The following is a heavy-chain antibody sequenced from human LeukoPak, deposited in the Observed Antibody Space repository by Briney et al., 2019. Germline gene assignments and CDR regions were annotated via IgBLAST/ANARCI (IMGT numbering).Heavy chain of an antibody. V-gene: IGHV3-48*02. J-gene: IGHJ5*02. Sequence: GGSLRLSCAASGFTFSSYGLNWVRRAPGKGLEWLSYISSRSTTIYYADSVRGRFTISRDDAKNSLYLQMNSLRDDDTAVYYCVRDDSGTTEGDWFDPWGQGTLVTVSS. D-gene: IGHD1-7*01. CDR2: ISSRSTTI. CDR3: VRDDSGTTEGDWFDP. CDR1: GFTFSSYG.